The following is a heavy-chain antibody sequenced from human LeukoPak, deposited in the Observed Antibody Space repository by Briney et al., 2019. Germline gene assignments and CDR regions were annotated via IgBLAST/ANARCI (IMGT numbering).Heavy chain of an antibody. V-gene: IGHV3-7*01. J-gene: IGHJ3*02. CDR1: GFTFSSYW. CDR3: ARRRLTIFGVVKLDDAFDI. CDR2: IKQDGSEK. Sequence: GGSLRLSCAASGFTFSSYWMSWVRQAPGKGLKWVANIKQDGSEKYYVDSVKGRFAISRDNAKNSLYLQMNSLRAEDTAVYYCARRRLTIFGVVKLDDAFDIWGQGTMVTVSS. D-gene: IGHD3-3*01.